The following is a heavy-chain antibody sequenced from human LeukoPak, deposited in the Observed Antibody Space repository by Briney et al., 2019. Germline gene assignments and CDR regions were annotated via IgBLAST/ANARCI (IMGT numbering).Heavy chain of an antibody. D-gene: IGHD3-16*01. CDR3: ARDLIQPTSGEHNAFDI. J-gene: IGHJ3*02. V-gene: IGHV4-59*01. Sequence: PSETLSLTCTVSGGSISSYYWSWIRQPPGKGLEWIGYIYYSGSTNYNPSLKSRVTISVDTSKNQFSLNLSSLTAADTAVYYCARDLIQPTSGEHNAFDIWGQGTMVTVSS. CDR2: IYYSGST. CDR1: GGSISSYY.